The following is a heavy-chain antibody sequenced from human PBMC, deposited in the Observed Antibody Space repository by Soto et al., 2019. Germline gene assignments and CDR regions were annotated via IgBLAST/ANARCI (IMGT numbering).Heavy chain of an antibody. CDR1: GYTFTDHG. J-gene: IGHJ4*02. V-gene: IGHV1-18*01. CDR2: IIPNNGNT. D-gene: IGHD2-15*01. Sequence: QVQLMQSGVEVKKPGASVKVSCKGSGYTFTDHGISWVRQAPGHGLEWMGWIIPNNGNTKNAPKFQGRVTMTTDTSTSTAYMELGRLRADDTAGYYCASLSGVVVGDYWGQGTLVTVSS. CDR3: ASLSGVVVGDY.